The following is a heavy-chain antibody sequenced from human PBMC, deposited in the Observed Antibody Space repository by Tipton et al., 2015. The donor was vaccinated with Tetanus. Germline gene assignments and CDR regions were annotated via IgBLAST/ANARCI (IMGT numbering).Heavy chain of an antibody. V-gene: IGHV3-15*07. CDR3: PTSGKVGSGFRVDY. Sequence: SLRLSCTTSGLFFHNAWMNWVRQAPGKGLQWVGRIKSKADGGTTDYAARVKDRFSISRDDSKNTLFLVMNSLKTEDKDVYYCPTSGKVGSGFRVDYWGRGPLVPVSP. CDR2: IKSKADGGTT. D-gene: IGHD1-26*01. CDR1: GLFFHNAW. J-gene: IGHJ4*02.